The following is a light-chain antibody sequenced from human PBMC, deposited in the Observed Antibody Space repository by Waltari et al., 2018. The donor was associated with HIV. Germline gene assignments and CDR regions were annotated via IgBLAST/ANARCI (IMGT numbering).Light chain of an antibody. J-gene: IGLJ3*02. CDR1: SGHSSCS. Sequence: QPVLTQSSSASASLESSVKLTCTLSSGHSSCSVPWHQLQPGPAPRDLMKVEGSGTYVRRNGVPDRFSGSSCGADRFLTISNLQSEDEADYYCETWDSNIRVFGGGTKLTVL. V-gene: IGLV4-60*03. CDR2: VEGSGTY. CDR3: ETWDSNIRV.